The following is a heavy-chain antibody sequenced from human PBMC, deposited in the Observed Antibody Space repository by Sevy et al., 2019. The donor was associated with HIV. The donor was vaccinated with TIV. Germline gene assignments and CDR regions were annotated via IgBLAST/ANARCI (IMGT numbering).Heavy chain of an antibody. CDR1: GFTFSSYS. CDR3: AKSWGAITAAGLDY. V-gene: IGHV3-21*01. Sequence: GGSLRLSCVASGFTFSSYSMHWVRQAPGKGLEWVSSVSSSSDYIYYADSVKGRFTISRDNAKNSLYLQMNSLRAEDTALYYCAKSWGAITAAGLDYWGQGTLVTVSS. J-gene: IGHJ4*02. CDR2: VSSSSDYI. D-gene: IGHD6-13*01.